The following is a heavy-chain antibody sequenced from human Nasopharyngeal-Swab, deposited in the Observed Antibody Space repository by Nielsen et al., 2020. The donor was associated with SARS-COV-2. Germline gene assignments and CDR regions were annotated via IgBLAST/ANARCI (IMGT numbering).Heavy chain of an antibody. J-gene: IGHJ5*02. CDR2: ISGDGSDI. D-gene: IGHD3-10*01. CDR3: IRERQWFGDSS. CDR1: GFTFSNYW. Sequence: GGSLKISCAASGFTFSNYWLHWVRQAPGKGLVWVSRISGDGSDISYADSVKGRFTISRDNAKNTVYLQMNSLRAEDTAVYYCIRERQWFGDSSWGQGTLVTVSS. V-gene: IGHV3-74*01.